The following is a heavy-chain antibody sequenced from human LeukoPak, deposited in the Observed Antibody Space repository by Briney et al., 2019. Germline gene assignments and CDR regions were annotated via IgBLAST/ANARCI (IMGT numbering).Heavy chain of an antibody. J-gene: IGHJ3*02. CDR3: ARDSLLYYYDSSGYISHAFDI. V-gene: IGHV4-59*01. CDR1: GGSISSYY. CDR2: IYYSGST. D-gene: IGHD3-22*01. Sequence: PSETLSLTCTVSGGSISSYYWSWIRQPPGKGLEWIGYIYYSGSTNYNPSLKSRVTISVDTSKNQFSLKLSSVTAADTAVCYCARDSLLYYYDSSGYISHAFDIWGQGTMVTVSS.